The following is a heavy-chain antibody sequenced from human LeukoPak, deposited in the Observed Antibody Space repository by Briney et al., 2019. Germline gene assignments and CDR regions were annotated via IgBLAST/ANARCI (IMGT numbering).Heavy chain of an antibody. Sequence: GASVQVSCKASGHNFTNYALNWVRQTPGQGLEWMGWINTNTGHPTYGQGFTARFVFSLDTSVSTAFLQISTLKPADTAIYYCATSLGAGSDAFALWGQGTMVTVSS. V-gene: IGHV7-4-1*02. CDR1: GHNFTNYA. J-gene: IGHJ3*01. CDR2: INTNTGHP. CDR3: ATSLGAGSDAFAL. D-gene: IGHD1-1*01.